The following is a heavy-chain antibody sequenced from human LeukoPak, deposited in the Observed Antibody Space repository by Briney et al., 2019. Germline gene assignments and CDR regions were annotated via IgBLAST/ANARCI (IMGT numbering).Heavy chain of an antibody. CDR1: GFTFSSYG. Sequence: GGSLRLSCAASGFTFSSYGMHWVRQAPGKGLEWVSLIYGGGTTYYADSVKGRFTISSDSSKNTLYLQMNSLRAEDTAVYYRARAPNYGDYGGQWGRGTLVTVSS. V-gene: IGHV3-NL1*01. CDR3: ARAPNYGDYGGQ. CDR2: IYGGGTT. D-gene: IGHD4-17*01. J-gene: IGHJ4*02.